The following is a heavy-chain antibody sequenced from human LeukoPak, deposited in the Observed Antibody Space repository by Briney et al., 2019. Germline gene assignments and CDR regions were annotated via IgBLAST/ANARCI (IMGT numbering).Heavy chain of an antibody. V-gene: IGHV3-30-3*01. D-gene: IGHD3-10*01. CDR2: ISYDGSNK. J-gene: IGHJ4*02. CDR3: ARDGLNYYGSGSQSPMDY. Sequence: GGSLRLSCAASGFTFSSYAMHWVRQAPGKGLEWVAVISYDGSNKYYADSVKGRFTISRDNSKNTLYLQMNSLRAEDTAVYYCARDGLNYYGSGSQSPMDYWGRGTLVTVSS. CDR1: GFTFSSYA.